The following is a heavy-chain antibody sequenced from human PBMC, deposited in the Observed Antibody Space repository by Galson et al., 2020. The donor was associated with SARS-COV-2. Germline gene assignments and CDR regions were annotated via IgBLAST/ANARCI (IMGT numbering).Heavy chain of an antibody. CDR3: ARDGQSSSGWACDY. CDR2: IYFDGSEK. J-gene: IGHJ4*02. Sequence: GGSLRLSCAASGFTFSDHAMHWVRQAPGKGLEWVAQIYFDGSEKYYGDSVKGRFTISRDSSKNTVYLQMNNLRADDTAVYYCARDGQSSSGWACDYGGQGTLLTVSS. CDR1: GFTFSDHA. D-gene: IGHD6-19*01. V-gene: IGHV3-33*01.